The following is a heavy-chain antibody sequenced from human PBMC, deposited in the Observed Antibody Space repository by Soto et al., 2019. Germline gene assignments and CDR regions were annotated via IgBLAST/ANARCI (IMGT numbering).Heavy chain of an antibody. CDR1: GYTFTSYG. Sequence: ASARVSCKPSGYTFTSYGISWVRQAPAEGLQRMGWISAYNGHPNYAQKLHRRVTMTTDTSTSTAYIQLISLTSDDTAVYYCQRRTEPDYEVVGVYTMEVSDQGPT. CDR2: ISAYNGHP. V-gene: IGHV1-18*01. J-gene: IGHJ6*02. CDR3: QRRTEPDYEVVGVYTMEV. D-gene: IGHD2-15*01.